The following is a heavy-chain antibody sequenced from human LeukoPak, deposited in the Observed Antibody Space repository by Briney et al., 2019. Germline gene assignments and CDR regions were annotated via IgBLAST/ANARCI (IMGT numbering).Heavy chain of an antibody. Sequence: GESLKISCKGSGYSFTRYWIGWVRQMPGKGLEWMGIIYPGDSDTRYSPSFQGQVTISADKSISTAYLQWSSLKASDTAMYYCARQRLAVAGLIDYWGQGTLVTVSS. CDR2: IYPGDSDT. CDR3: ARQRLAVAGLIDY. CDR1: GYSFTRYW. D-gene: IGHD6-19*01. V-gene: IGHV5-51*01. J-gene: IGHJ4*02.